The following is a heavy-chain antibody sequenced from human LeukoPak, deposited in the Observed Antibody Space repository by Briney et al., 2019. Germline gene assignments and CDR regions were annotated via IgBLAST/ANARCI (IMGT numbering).Heavy chain of an antibody. CDR2: INPNSGGT. CDR3: ARGMAVGGTKIGFDY. Sequence: ASVKVSCKASGYTFTGYYMHWVRQAPGQGLEWMGWINPNSGGTNYAQKLQGRVTMTTDTSIRTVYMEVSRTRSDDTAVYYCARGMAVGGTKIGFDYWGQGTVVTVSS. J-gene: IGHJ4*02. D-gene: IGHD6-19*01. CDR1: GYTFTGYY. V-gene: IGHV1-2*02.